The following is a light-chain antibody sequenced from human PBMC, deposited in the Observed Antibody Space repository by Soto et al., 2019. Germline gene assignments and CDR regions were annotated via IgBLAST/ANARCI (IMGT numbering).Light chain of an antibody. CDR3: QHYNSYSEA. Sequence: DIQMTQSPSTLSGYVGDRVTITCRASQTISSWLAWYQQKPGKAPKLLIYKASTLKSWVPSRFGGSGSGTEFTLTISILQPDVFATYYCQHYNSYSEAFGQGNKVELK. CDR2: KAS. CDR1: QTISSW. V-gene: IGKV1-5*03. J-gene: IGKJ1*01.